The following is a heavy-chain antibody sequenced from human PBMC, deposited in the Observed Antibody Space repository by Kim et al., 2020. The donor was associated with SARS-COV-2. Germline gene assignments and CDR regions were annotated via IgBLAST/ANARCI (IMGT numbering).Heavy chain of an antibody. J-gene: IGHJ4*02. D-gene: IGHD2-2*01. CDR3: ARHLGYCSSTSCSIDY. V-gene: IGHV5-51*01. Sequence: GESLKISCKGSGYSFTSYWIGWVRQMPGKGLEWMGIIYPGDSDTRYSPSFQGQVTISADKSISTAYLQWSSLKASDTAMYYCARHLGYCSSTSCSIDYWGQGTLVTVSS. CDR2: IYPGDSDT. CDR1: GYSFTSYW.